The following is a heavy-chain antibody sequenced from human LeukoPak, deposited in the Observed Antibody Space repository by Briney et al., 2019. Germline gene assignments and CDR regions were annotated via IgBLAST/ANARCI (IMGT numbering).Heavy chain of an antibody. V-gene: IGHV4-59*01. D-gene: IGHD3-10*01. CDR1: GGSISSYY. Sequence: SETLSLTCTVSGGSISSYYWSWIRQPPGKGLEWIGYIYYSGSTNYNPSLKSRVTIPVDTSKNQFSLKLSSVTAADTAVYYCARVETVLWFGELDHPMNWFDPWGQGTLVTVS. J-gene: IGHJ5*02. CDR2: IYYSGST. CDR3: ARVETVLWFGELDHPMNWFDP.